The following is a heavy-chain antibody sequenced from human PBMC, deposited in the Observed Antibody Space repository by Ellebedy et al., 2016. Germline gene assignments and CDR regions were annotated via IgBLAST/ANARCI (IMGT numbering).Heavy chain of an antibody. V-gene: IGHV3-9*01. D-gene: IGHD5-12*01. Sequence: SLKISYAGSGFSFGEHAMHWVRQAPGKGLEWVSGITWDSVTIGYADSVKGRFTISRDNGKNSLYLQMNSLRVEDTALYYCARDFGYGASTPLDLWGQGTLVSVSS. CDR1: GFSFGEHA. CDR3: ARDFGYGASTPLDL. CDR2: ITWDSVTI. J-gene: IGHJ4*02.